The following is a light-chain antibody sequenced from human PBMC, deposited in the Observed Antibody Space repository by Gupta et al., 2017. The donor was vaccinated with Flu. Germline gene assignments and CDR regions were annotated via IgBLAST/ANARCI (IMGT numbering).Light chain of an antibody. V-gene: IGLV1-40*01. CDR2: GNS. J-gene: IGLJ1*01. CDR3: LSYDTSLNAFV. Sequence: VTRSCTGSNANIGAGYDVYWYQQVPGTDPKVIMYGNSNRPSGVPDRFSGSKSGTSASLAITGLHAEDEADYYCLSYDTSLNAFVFGTGTYVTVL. CDR1: NANIGAGYD.